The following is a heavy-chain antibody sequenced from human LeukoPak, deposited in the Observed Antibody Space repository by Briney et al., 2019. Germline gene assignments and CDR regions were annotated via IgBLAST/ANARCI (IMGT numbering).Heavy chain of an antibody. Sequence: GGSLRLSCAASGFTFSSFGMHWVRQAPGKGLEWVTVIWYDASNKYYADSVKGRFTISRDNSKNTLYLQMNSLRAEDTAVYYCAKRNVEMATIPDFDYWGQGTLVTVSS. V-gene: IGHV3-30*02. J-gene: IGHJ4*02. CDR3: AKRNVEMATIPDFDY. CDR1: GFTFSSFG. D-gene: IGHD5-24*01. CDR2: IWYDASNK.